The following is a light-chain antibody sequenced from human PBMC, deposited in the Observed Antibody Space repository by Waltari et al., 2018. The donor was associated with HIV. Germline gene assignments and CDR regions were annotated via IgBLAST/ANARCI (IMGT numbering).Light chain of an antibody. CDR3: QSYDRAPYT. CDR2: ATS. V-gene: IGKV1-27*01. CDR1: QGIGSD. J-gene: IGKJ2*01. Sequence: DVQMTQSPSSLSASVGDRVAITCRASQGIGSDLAWYQQKPGKVPKLLIYATSTLQSGVPSRFSGSGSGTDFTLTITNLQTEDFSFYYCQSYDRAPYTFGPGTRLELK.